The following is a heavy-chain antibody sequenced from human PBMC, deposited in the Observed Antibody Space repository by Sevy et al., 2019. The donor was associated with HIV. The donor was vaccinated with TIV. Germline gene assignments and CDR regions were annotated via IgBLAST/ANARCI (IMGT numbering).Heavy chain of an antibody. Sequence: GGSLRLSCAASGFTFDDYAIHWVRQAPGKGLEWVSGISWNSGSMDYADSVKGRFTISRDNAKNSLYLQMNSLRAEDTALYYCAKGAGQWLGDAFDIWGQGTMVTVSS. J-gene: IGHJ3*02. CDR1: GFTFDDYA. D-gene: IGHD6-19*01. CDR2: ISWNSGSM. CDR3: AKGAGQWLGDAFDI. V-gene: IGHV3-9*01.